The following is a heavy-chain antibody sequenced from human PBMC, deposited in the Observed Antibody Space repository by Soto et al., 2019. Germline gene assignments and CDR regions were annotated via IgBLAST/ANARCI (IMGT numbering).Heavy chain of an antibody. CDR1: RYSFTNYW. Sequence: GESLKISCKGSRYSFTNYWINWVRQIPGKGLEWMGKIDPSDTYTNYSPSFQGHVTISAEKSISTAYLQWSSLTASDTAIYYCATGRPGYYTLDVWGQGXTVTVYS. CDR2: IDPSDTYT. J-gene: IGHJ6*02. V-gene: IGHV5-10-1*01. D-gene: IGHD6-6*01. CDR3: ATGRPGYYTLDV.